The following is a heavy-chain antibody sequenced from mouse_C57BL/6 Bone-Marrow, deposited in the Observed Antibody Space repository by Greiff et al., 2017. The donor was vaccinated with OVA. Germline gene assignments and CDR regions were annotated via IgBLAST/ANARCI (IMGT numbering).Heavy chain of an antibody. J-gene: IGHJ1*03. V-gene: IGHV7-1*01. Sequence: EVKLVESGGGLVQSGRSQRLSCATSGFTFSDFYMEWVRQAPGKGLEWIAASRNKANDYTTEYSASVKGRFIVSRDTSQSILYLQMNALRAEDTAIYYCARDNWDWYFDVWGTGTTVTVSS. CDR3: ARDNWDWYFDV. CDR1: GFTFSDFY. D-gene: IGHD4-1*01. CDR2: SRNKANDYTT.